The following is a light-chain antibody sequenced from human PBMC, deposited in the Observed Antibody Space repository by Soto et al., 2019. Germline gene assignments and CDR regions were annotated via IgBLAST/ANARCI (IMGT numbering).Light chain of an antibody. CDR1: QSISNY. Sequence: DLQMTQSPSSLSASVGDRVTITCRASQSISNYLNWYQQKPGKAPKLLIYAASSMQSGVPSRFSRSGSESDFTLNISILQPDDSATYYCQQSFSPLWTFGQGTKVEV. V-gene: IGKV1-39*01. J-gene: IGKJ1*01. CDR3: QQSFSPLWT. CDR2: AAS.